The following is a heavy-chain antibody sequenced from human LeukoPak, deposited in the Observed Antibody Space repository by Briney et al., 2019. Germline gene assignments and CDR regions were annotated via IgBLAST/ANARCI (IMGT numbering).Heavy chain of an antibody. V-gene: IGHV4-38-2*02. CDR1: GYSISSGYY. D-gene: IGHD6-13*01. CDR3: ARRAGIAAAGKGWFDP. Sequence: SETLSLTCTVSGYSISSGYYWGWIRQPPGKGLEWIGSIYHSGSTYYNPSLKSRVTISVDTSKNQFSLKLSSVTAADTAVYYCARRAGIAAAGKGWFDPWGQGTLVTVSS. J-gene: IGHJ5*02. CDR2: IYHSGST.